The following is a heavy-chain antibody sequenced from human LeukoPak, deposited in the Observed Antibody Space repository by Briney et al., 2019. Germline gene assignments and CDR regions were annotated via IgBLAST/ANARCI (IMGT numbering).Heavy chain of an antibody. CDR2: FDPEDGET. Sequence: ASVTVSCKVSGYTLTELSMHWVRQAPRKGLEWMGGFDPEDGETIYAQKFQGRVTMTRDTSISTAYMELSRLRSDDTAVYYCARGATGYCSSTSCLAYYYYYMDVWGKGTTVTISS. CDR1: GYTLTELS. V-gene: IGHV1-24*01. D-gene: IGHD2-2*03. CDR3: ARGATGYCSSTSCLAYYYYYMDV. J-gene: IGHJ6*03.